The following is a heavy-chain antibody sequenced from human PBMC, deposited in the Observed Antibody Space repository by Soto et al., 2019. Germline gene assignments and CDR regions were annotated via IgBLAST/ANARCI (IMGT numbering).Heavy chain of an antibody. V-gene: IGHV4-34*01. CDR2: INHSGST. CDR3: ARVRAMVRGVTNYYYYGMDV. CDR1: GGSFSGYY. J-gene: IGHJ6*02. Sequence: NPSETLSLTCAVYGGSFSGYYWSWIRQPPGKGLEWIGEINHSGSTNYNPSLKSRVTISVDTSENQFSLKLSSVTAADTAVYYCARVRAMVRGVTNYYYYGMDVWGQGTTVTVSS. D-gene: IGHD3-10*01.